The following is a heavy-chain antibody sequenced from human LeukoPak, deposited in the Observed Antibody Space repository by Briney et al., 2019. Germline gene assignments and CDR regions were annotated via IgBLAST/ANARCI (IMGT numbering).Heavy chain of an antibody. CDR1: GYTFTGYY. Sequence: ASVKVSCKASGYTFTGYYMHWVRQAPGQGLEWMGGIIPIFGTANYAQKFQGRVTITADKSTSTAYMELSSLGSEDTAVYYCARANLLSGKAGYYYYYMDVWGKGTTVTVSS. CDR2: IIPIFGTA. V-gene: IGHV1-69*06. CDR3: ARANLLSGKAGYYYYYMDV. D-gene: IGHD3-3*01. J-gene: IGHJ6*03.